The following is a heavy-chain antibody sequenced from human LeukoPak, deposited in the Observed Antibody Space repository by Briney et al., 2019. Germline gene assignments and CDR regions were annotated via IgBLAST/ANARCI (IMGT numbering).Heavy chain of an antibody. V-gene: IGHV3-30*03. CDR2: ISYDGSNK. J-gene: IGHJ3*02. CDR3: ARVRGYSGYDGAFDI. Sequence: GRSLRLSYVASGFTFSNYGMHWVRQAPGKGLEWVAVISYDGSNKYYADSVRGRFTISRDNSKNTLYLQMNSLRAEDTAVYYCARVRGYSGYDGAFDIWGQGTMVTVSS. CDR1: GFTFSNYG. D-gene: IGHD5-12*01.